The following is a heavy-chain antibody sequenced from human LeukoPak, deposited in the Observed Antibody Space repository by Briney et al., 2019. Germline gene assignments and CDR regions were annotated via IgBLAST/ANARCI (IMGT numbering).Heavy chain of an antibody. CDR1: GFTFSSYA. V-gene: IGHV3-30-3*01. J-gene: IGHJ3*02. Sequence: GGSLRLFCAASGFTFSSYAMHWVRQAPGKGLEWVAVISYDGSDKYYADSVKGRFTISRDNSKNTLYLQMNSLRAEDTAVYYCARTYYASSGYYHDAFDIWGQGTMVTVSS. CDR2: ISYDGSDK. D-gene: IGHD3-22*01. CDR3: ARTYYASSGYYHDAFDI.